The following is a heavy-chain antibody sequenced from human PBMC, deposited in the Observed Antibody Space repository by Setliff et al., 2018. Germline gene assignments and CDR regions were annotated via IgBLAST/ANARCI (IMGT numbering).Heavy chain of an antibody. CDR3: ARMSGFLYMDV. CDR1: GASVRSHY. Sequence: PSETLSLTCTVSGASVRSHYWSWIRQPPGKGLEWIGEINHSASTNYNPSLKSRVTMSVDKSKNHFSLKLTSVTAADTAVYYCARMSGFLYMDVWGKGTTVTVSS. D-gene: IGHD3-3*01. V-gene: IGHV4-34*01. J-gene: IGHJ6*03. CDR2: INHSAST.